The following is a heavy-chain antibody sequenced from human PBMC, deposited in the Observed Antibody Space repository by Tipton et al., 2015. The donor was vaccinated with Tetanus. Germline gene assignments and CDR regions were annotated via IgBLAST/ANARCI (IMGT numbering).Heavy chain of an antibody. CDR1: GASIRGGTFY. CDR2: IYESGDT. D-gene: IGHD3-3*01. J-gene: IGHJ4*02. V-gene: IGHV4-39*01. Sequence: LRLSCTVSGASIRGGTFYWGWIRQPPGKGLGWIGSIYESGDTYYIPSLKSRVTISVDTSTNQFSLTLHSMAAADTGVYYCARHQSGYFTPFDYWGQGKLVTVSS. CDR3: ARHQSGYFTPFDY.